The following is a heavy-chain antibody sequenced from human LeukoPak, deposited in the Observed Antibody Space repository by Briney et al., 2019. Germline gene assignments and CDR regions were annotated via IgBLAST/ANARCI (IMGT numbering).Heavy chain of an antibody. D-gene: IGHD3-3*01. J-gene: IGHJ6*03. CDR3: ARDLFDFWSGYYSDYMDV. CDR1: GGSISSYY. CDR2: IYYSGST. V-gene: IGHV4-59*12. Sequence: PSETLSLTCTVSGGSISSYYWSWIRQPPGKGLEWIGYIYYSGSTNYNPSLKSRVTMSVDTSKNQFSLKLSSVTAADTAVYYCARDLFDFWSGYYSDYMDVWGKGTTVTVSS.